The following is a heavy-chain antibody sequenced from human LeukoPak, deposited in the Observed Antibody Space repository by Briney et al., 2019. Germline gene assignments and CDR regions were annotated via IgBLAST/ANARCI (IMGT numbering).Heavy chain of an antibody. CDR2: INHSGST. V-gene: IGHV4-34*01. J-gene: IGHJ4*02. CDR1: GGSFSGYY. D-gene: IGHD3-3*01. Sequence: SETLSLTCAVYGGSFSGYYWSWIRQPPGKGLEWIGEINHSGSTDYNPSLKSRVTISVDTSKNQFSLKLSSVTAADTAVYYCARVARGWHGFGVDYWGQGTLVTVSS. CDR3: ARVARGWHGFGVDY.